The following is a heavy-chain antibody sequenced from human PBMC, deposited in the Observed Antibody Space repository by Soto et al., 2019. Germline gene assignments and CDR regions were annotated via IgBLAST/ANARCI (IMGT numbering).Heavy chain of an antibody. CDR2: INPYSGDT. V-gene: IGHV1-18*01. J-gene: IGHJ4*02. CDR1: GYTFTNND. D-gene: IGHD3-10*01. Sequence: GASVKVSCKASGYTFTNNDVCWVRQTPGQGLEWMGWINPYSGDTNYAGKFQGRVTITRDTSTSTAYMEMSSLTSEDTAVYYCARPRSSNRFDKNFEKWGQGTLVTVSS. CDR3: ARPRSSNRFDKNFEK.